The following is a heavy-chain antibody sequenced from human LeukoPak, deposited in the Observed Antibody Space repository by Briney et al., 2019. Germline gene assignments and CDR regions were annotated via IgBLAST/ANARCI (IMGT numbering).Heavy chain of an antibody. Sequence: SQTLSLTCAVSGGSISSGGYYWSWIRQPPGKGLEWIGEINHSGSTNYNPSLKSRVTISVDTSKNQFSLKLSSVTAADTAVCYCARAYLSTYYDYVWGSYRSNWFDPWGQGTLVTVSS. J-gene: IGHJ5*02. CDR2: INHSGST. CDR1: GGSISSGGYY. CDR3: ARAYLSTYYDYVWGSYRSNWFDP. V-gene: IGHV4-30-2*01. D-gene: IGHD3-16*02.